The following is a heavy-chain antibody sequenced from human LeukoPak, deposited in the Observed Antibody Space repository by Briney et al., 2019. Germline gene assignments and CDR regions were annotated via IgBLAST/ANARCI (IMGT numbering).Heavy chain of an antibody. CDR3: ARQVDSSGWSGSWFNP. V-gene: IGHV5-51*01. J-gene: IGHJ5*02. Sequence: GESLQISCQGSGYSFTRYWIAWVRPLPGKGLEWTGIIYPGDYDTRYSPSFQGQVTISADESITTAYLQWSSLKPSGTAMYYCARQVDSSGWSGSWFNPWGQGTLVTVSS. D-gene: IGHD6-19*01. CDR1: GYSFTRYW. CDR2: IYPGDYDT.